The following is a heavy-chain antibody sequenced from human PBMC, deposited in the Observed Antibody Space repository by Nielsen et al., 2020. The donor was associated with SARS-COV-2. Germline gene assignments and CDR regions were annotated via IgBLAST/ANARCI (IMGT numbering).Heavy chain of an antibody. V-gene: IGHV3-23*01. CDR3: AKDDVVRGDAYDI. CDR1: GFTFNIYA. J-gene: IGHJ3*02. Sequence: GESLKISCAASGFTFNIYAMAWVRRAPGRGLQWVTGVSSSGGSTYYTDSVKGRFSISRDNSKNTLFLLMHSLRVEDTAVYYCAKDDVVRGDAYDIWGQGTVVTVSS. D-gene: IGHD3-10*01. CDR2: VSSSGGST.